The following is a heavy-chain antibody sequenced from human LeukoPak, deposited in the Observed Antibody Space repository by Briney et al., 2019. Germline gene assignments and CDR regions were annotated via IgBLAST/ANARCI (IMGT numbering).Heavy chain of an antibody. V-gene: IGHV4-34*01. Sequence: SETLSLTCAVYGGSFSGYYWSWIRQPPGKGLEWIGEINHSGSTNYNPSLKSRVTISVDTSKNQFSLKLSSVTAADTAAYYCARRKDYYFDYWGQGTLVTVSS. CDR3: ARRKDYYFDY. CDR2: INHSGST. J-gene: IGHJ4*02. CDR1: GGSFSGYY.